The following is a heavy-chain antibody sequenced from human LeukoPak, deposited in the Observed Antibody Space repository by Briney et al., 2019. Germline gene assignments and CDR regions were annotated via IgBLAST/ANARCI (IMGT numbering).Heavy chain of an antibody. Sequence: GGSLRLSCAASGFTFSSHWMNWVRQGPGKGLEWVANIKQDGSEKYYVDSVKGRFIISRDNAKNSLYLQMDSLRAEETAVYYCARSNLIGYDYWGQGTLVTVSS. CDR2: IKQDGSEK. CDR3: ARSNLIGYDY. J-gene: IGHJ4*02. D-gene: IGHD3-9*01. V-gene: IGHV3-7*01. CDR1: GFTFSSHW.